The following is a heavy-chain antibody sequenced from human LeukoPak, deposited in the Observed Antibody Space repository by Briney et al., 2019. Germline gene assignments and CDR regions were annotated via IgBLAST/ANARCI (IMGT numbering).Heavy chain of an antibody. V-gene: IGHV4-30-2*01. CDR3: ARGGGRMGASFDY. CDR1: GGSISSGGYS. CDR2: IYHSGST. Sequence: PSETLSLTCAVSGGSISSGGYSWSWIRQPPGKGLEWIGYIYHSGSTYYNPSLKSRVTISVDRSKNQFSLRLSSVTAADRAVYYCARGGGRMGASFDYWGQGTLVTVSS. D-gene: IGHD1-26*01. J-gene: IGHJ4*02.